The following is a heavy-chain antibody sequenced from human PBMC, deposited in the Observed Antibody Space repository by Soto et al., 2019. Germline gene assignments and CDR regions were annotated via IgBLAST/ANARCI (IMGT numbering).Heavy chain of an antibody. CDR1: GFTFTNYA. CDR3: ARRCSSTTCHSPYYYGMDV. CDR2: ISNDGNKN. D-gene: IGHD2-2*02. V-gene: IGHV3-30-3*01. Sequence: PGGSLRLSCAASGFTFTNYAMHWVRQAPGKGLEWLALISNDGNKNYSAGSVKGRFTISRDNAHFTVSLQMDSLRAEDTAVYYWARRCSSTTCHSPYYYGMDVWGQGTTVTVSS. J-gene: IGHJ6*02.